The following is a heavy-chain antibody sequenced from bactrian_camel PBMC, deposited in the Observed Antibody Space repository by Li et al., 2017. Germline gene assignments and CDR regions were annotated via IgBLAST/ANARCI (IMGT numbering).Heavy chain of an antibody. CDR2: SSSGALSL. J-gene: IGHJ4*01. V-gene: IGHV3S25*01. D-gene: IGHD1*01. CDR1: GLTFSSYW. Sequence: QVQLVESGGGLVQPGGSLRLSCAASGLTFSSYWMYWVRQGPGKGLEWVSSSSSGALSLVYADSVKGRFTISRDNAKNTVYLLMNSLKPEDTAVYYCVKPNPGAGGGFDHWGQGTQVTVS. CDR3: VKPNPGAGGGFDH.